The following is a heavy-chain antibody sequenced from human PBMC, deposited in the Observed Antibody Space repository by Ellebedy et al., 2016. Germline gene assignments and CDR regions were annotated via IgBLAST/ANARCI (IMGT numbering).Heavy chain of an antibody. CDR3: SVPAATKPFDY. CDR2: INSDGSST. CDR1: GFTFSSYA. J-gene: IGHJ4*02. D-gene: IGHD2-2*01. Sequence: GGSLRLXXAASGFTFSSYAMHWVRQAPGKGLVWVSRINSDGSSTSYADSVKGRFTISRDNAKNTLYLQMNSLRAEDTAVYYCSVPAATKPFDYWGQGTLVTVSS. V-gene: IGHV3-74*01.